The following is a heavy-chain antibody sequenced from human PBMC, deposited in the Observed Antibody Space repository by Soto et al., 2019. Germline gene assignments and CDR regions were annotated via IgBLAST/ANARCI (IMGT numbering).Heavy chain of an antibody. V-gene: IGHV1-69*13. D-gene: IGHD2-2*01. CDR3: AGVPAAKRYYYYYGMDV. CDR1: GGTFSSYV. Sequence: ASVKVSCKASGGTFSSYVISWVRQAPGQGLEWMGGIIPIFGTANYAQKFQGRVTITADESTSTAYMELSSLRSEDTAVYYCAGVPAAKRYYYYYGMDVWGQGTTVTVSS. J-gene: IGHJ6*02. CDR2: IIPIFGTA.